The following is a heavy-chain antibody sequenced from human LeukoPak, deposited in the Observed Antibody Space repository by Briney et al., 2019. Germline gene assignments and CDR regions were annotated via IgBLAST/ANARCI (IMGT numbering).Heavy chain of an antibody. J-gene: IGHJ4*02. CDR2: INHSGST. D-gene: IGHD2-15*01. Sequence: PSETLSLTCTVSGDSISSFHWSWIRQPPGKGLEWIGEINHSGSTNYNPSLKSRVTISVDTSKNQFSLKLSSVTAADTAVYYCARHRMLLDYWGQGTLVTVSS. CDR1: GDSISSFH. V-gene: IGHV4-34*01. CDR3: ARHRMLLDY.